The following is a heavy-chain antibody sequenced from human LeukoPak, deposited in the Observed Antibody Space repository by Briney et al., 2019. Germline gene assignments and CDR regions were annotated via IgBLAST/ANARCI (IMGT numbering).Heavy chain of an antibody. CDR2: ISGSGGST. J-gene: IGHJ6*02. CDR3: AKPEGDIVVVPAAVSNYYYYYGMDV. V-gene: IGHV3-23*01. CDR1: GFTFSSSA. Sequence: GGSLRLSCAASGFTFSSSAMSWVRQAPGKGLEWVSTISGSGGSTYYADSVKGRFTISRDNSKNTLYLRMNSLRAEDTAVYYCAKPEGDIVVVPAAVSNYYYYYGMDVWGQGTTVTVSS. D-gene: IGHD2-2*01.